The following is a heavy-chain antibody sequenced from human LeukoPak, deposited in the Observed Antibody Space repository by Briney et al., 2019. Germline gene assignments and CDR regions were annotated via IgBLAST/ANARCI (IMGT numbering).Heavy chain of an antibody. D-gene: IGHD3-10*01. CDR2: IYYSGST. V-gene: IGHV4-59*08. J-gene: IGHJ5*02. CDR3: ARALGGLWFGESNWFDP. CDR1: GGSISSYY. Sequence: SETLSLTCTVSGGSISSYYWSWIRQPPGKGLEWIGYIYYSGSTDYNPSLKSRVTISVDTSKNQFSLKLSSETAADTAVYYCARALGGLWFGESNWFDPWGQGTLDTVSS.